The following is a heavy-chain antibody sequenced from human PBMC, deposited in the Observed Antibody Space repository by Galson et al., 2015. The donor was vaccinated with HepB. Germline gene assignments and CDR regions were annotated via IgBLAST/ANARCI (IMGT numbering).Heavy chain of an antibody. Sequence: SLRLSCAASGFSIRSHYMNWVRQAPGKGLEWVSVIHGGNNRYYADSVKGRFTISRDDSINTLYLQMNSLRAEDPAVYYCAQLGTGYWGQGTPVTVSS. CDR1: GFSIRSHY. CDR2: IHGGNNR. J-gene: IGHJ4*02. D-gene: IGHD7-27*01. V-gene: IGHV3-53*01. CDR3: AQLGTGY.